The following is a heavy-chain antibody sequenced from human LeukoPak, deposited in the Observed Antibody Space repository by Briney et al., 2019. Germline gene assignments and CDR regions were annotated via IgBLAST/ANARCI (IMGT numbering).Heavy chain of an antibody. D-gene: IGHD2-2*01. J-gene: IGHJ5*02. CDR2: ISSSSSYI. V-gene: IGHV3-21*01. Sequence: PGGSLRLSCAASGFTFSSYSMSWVRPAPGKGLEWVSYISSSSSYIYYADSVKGRFTISRDNAKNSLYLQMNSLRAEDTAVYYCARGAAVVPVARFNWFDPWGQGTLVTVSS. CDR1: GFTFSSYS. CDR3: ARGAAVVPVARFNWFDP.